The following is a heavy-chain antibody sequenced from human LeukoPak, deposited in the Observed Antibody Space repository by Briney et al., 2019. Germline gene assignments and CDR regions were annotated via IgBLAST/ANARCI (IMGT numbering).Heavy chain of an antibody. CDR1: GYTFTSYY. J-gene: IGHJ5*02. Sequence: ASVKVSCKASGYTFTSYYMHWVRQAPGQGLEWMGWINPNSGGTNYAQKFQGRVTMTRDTSISTAYMELSRLRSDDTAVYYCARAKGGDCSSTSCYLGFDPWGQGTLVTVSS. V-gene: IGHV1-2*02. CDR3: ARAKGGDCSSTSCYLGFDP. CDR2: INPNSGGT. D-gene: IGHD2-2*01.